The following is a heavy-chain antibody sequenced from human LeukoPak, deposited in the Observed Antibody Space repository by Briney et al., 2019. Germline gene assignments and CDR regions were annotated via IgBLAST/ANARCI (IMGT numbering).Heavy chain of an antibody. CDR1: GFTFSDYW. CDR2: INTDGRST. J-gene: IGHJ5*02. Sequence: SRGSLTLSCAATGFTFSDYWMHWVRQTPGKGLVWVSRINTDGRSTNYADSVKGRFTISRDNAQNTLYLQMNSLRAEDTAVYYCARDLRVTNWFDPWGQGTPVTVSS. CDR3: ARDLRVTNWFDP. V-gene: IGHV3-74*01. D-gene: IGHD2-21*02.